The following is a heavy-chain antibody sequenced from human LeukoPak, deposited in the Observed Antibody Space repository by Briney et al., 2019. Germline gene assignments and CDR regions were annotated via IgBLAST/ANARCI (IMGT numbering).Heavy chain of an antibody. CDR2: IHYTGST. CDR3: ARGGYYGSGNDFRFDP. J-gene: IGHJ5*02. Sequence: TSETLSLTCTVSGGSINSYYWSWIRQPPGKGLECIGYIHYTGSTNYNPSLKSRVTISVDTSKNQFSLKLSSVTAADTAIYYCARGGYYGSGNDFRFDPWGQGTLVTVSS. CDR1: GGSINSYY. V-gene: IGHV4-59*01. D-gene: IGHD3-10*01.